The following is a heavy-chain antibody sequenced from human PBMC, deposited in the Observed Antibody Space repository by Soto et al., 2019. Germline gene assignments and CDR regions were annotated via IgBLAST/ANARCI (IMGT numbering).Heavy chain of an antibody. CDR1: GGSIRSNNW. J-gene: IGHJ4*02. CDR2: IFQSGST. V-gene: IGHV4-4*02. D-gene: IGHD1-26*01. Sequence: QVQLQESGPGLVKPSGTLSLTCAVSGGSIRSNNWWSWVRQPPGKGLEWIGEIFQSGSTYYNPSLKTRVPISVDKSKNQFSLKLIAVPAADTAVYYCARVYSGSYSDYLGPGTLVTFSS. CDR3: ARVYSGSYSDY.